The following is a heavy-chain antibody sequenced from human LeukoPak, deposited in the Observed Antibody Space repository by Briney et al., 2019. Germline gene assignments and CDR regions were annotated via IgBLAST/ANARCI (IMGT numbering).Heavy chain of an antibody. Sequence: SQTLSLTCAISGDSVSSDSAAWNWIRQSPSRGLEWLGRTYYRSKWYTDYAVSVKSRMTINPDTSKNQFSLHLNSVTPEDTAVYYCARDKGEPGGAFDIWGQGTMVTVSS. CDR2: TYYRSKWYT. V-gene: IGHV6-1*01. CDR1: GDSVSSDSAA. D-gene: IGHD1-26*01. J-gene: IGHJ3*02. CDR3: ARDKGEPGGAFDI.